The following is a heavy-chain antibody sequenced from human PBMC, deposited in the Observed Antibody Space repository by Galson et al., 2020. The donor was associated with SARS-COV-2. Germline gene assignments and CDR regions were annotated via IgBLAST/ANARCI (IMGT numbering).Heavy chain of an antibody. CDR3: ARGYCSSSSCRSVPFYYYMDV. CDR2: IYYGGNT. CDR1: GASISSDDYY. J-gene: IGHJ6*03. Sequence: SETLSLTCTVSGASISSDDYYWSWIRQSPAKGLEWIGYIYYGGNTYHNPSLKSRLTISIDATKNQFSLKVSSVTAADTAIYYCARGYCSSSSCRSVPFYYYMDVWGKGTPATVSS. V-gene: IGHV4-30-4*01. D-gene: IGHD2-2*01.